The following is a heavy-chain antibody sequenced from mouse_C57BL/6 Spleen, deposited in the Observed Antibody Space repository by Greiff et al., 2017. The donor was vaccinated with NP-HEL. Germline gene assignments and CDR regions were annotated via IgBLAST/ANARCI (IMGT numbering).Heavy chain of an antibody. Sequence: VQLQQSGADLARPGASVKMSCKASGYTFTSYTMHWVKQRPGQGLEWIGYINPSSGYTKYNQKFKDKATLTADKSSSTAYMQLSSLTSEDSAVYYCARNYYEAMDYWGQGTSVTVSS. D-gene: IGHD2-4*01. CDR1: GYTFTSYT. V-gene: IGHV1-4*01. CDR3: ARNYYEAMDY. CDR2: INPSSGYT. J-gene: IGHJ4*01.